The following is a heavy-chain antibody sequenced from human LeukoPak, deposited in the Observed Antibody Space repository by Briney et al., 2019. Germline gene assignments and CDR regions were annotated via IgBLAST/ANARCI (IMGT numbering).Heavy chain of an antibody. CDR3: TTPDTIFGVLNDY. CDR2: IKSKTDGGTT. J-gene: IGHJ4*02. D-gene: IGHD3-3*01. V-gene: IGHV3-15*01. Sequence: GGSLRLSCAASGFTFSNAWMSWVRQAPGKGLEWVGRIKSKTDGGTTDYAAPVKSRFTISRDDSKNTLYLQMNSLKTEDTAVYYCTTPDTIFGVLNDYWGQGTLVTVSS. CDR1: GFTFSNAW.